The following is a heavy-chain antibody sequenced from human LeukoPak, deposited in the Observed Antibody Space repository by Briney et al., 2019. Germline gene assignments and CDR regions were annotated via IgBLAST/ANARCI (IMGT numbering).Heavy chain of an antibody. V-gene: IGHV3-21*01. D-gene: IGHD6-6*01. CDR3: ARFPPVYSSSSVGY. CDR2: ISSSSSYI. CDR1: GFTFSSYS. J-gene: IGHJ4*02. Sequence: GGPLRLSCAASGFTFSSYSMNWVRQAPGKGLEWVSSISSSSSYIYYADSVKGRFTISRDNAKNSLYLQMNSLRAEDTAVYYCARFPPVYSSSSVGYWGQGTLVTVSS.